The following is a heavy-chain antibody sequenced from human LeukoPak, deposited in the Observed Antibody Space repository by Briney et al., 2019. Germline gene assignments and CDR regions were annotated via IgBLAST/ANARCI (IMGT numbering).Heavy chain of an antibody. D-gene: IGHD7-27*01. CDR3: ARGSWGFDY. V-gene: IGHV4-34*01. CDR1: GGSFSGYY. CDR2: INHSGST. J-gene: IGHJ4*02. Sequence: PSEALSLTCAVYGGSFSGYYWSWIRQPPGKGLEWIGEINHSGSTNYSPSLKSRVTISVDTSKNQFSLKLSPVTAADTAVYYCARGSWGFDYWGQGTLVTVSS.